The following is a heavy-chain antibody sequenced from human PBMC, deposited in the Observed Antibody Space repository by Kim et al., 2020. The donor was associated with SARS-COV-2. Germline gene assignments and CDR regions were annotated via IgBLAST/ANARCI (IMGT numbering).Heavy chain of an antibody. Sequence: PSFQGRVTLSADKSINSAYLQWSSLKASDTAIYYCARSLTTGGTAYYFDYWGQGTLVTVSS. D-gene: IGHD6-13*01. J-gene: IGHJ4*02. V-gene: IGHV5-51*01. CDR3: ARSLTTGGTAYYFDY.